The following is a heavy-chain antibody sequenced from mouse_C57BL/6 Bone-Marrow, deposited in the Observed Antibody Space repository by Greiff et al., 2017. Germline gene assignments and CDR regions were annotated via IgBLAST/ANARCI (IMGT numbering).Heavy chain of an antibody. CDR2: IYPGDGDT. Sequence: QVQLKQSGPELVKPGASVKISCKASGYAFSSSWLNWVKQRPGKGLEWIGRIYPGDGDTNYNGKFKGKATLTADKSSSTAYMQLSSLTSEDSAVYFCAREDTTVVAIDYWGQGTTLTVSS. D-gene: IGHD1-1*01. CDR3: AREDTTVVAIDY. J-gene: IGHJ2*01. V-gene: IGHV1-82*01. CDR1: GYAFSSSW.